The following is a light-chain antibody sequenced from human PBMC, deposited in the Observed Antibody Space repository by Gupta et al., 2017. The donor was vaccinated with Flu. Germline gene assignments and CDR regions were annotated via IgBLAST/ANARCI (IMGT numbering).Light chain of an antibody. CDR1: QSISTI. CDR3: QQRDITPRT. J-gene: IGKJ1*01. CDR2: AAS. Sequence: PSSLSASVGDRVTITCRASQSISTILNWYQQKPGKAPKLLIYAASRLQSGVPSRFSGSGSGTDFTLTLSRLQPEDFATYYCQQRDITPRTFGQGTKVEIK. V-gene: IGKV1-39*01.